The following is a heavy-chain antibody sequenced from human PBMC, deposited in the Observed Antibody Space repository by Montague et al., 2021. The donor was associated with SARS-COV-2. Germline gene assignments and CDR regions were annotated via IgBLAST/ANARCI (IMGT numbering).Heavy chain of an antibody. CDR3: ARSLPNSAGYSIDS. CDR2: ISTGRRSYI. V-gene: IGHV3-21*01. J-gene: IGHJ4*02. D-gene: IGHD3-22*01. CDR1: RGSVKSYY. Sequence: ETLSLTCAVYRGSVKSYYWTWIRQAPGKGLAWVSSISTGRRSYIWYRESVKGRFTISRDNAKNSLYLQMNSLRDEDTAVYYCARSLPNSAGYSIDSWGQGTLVTVSS.